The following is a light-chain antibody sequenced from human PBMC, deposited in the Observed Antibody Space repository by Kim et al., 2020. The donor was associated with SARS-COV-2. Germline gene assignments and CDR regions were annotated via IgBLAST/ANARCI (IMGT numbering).Light chain of an antibody. CDR2: AAS. J-gene: IGKJ2*01. V-gene: IGKV1-39*01. CDR1: QTISTY. Sequence: SASGGDRVTITCRASQTISTYLKWYQQKPGKAPNLLIFAASTLQSGVPSRFSGSGSGTDFTLTISSLQPEDFAIYYCQHTYSPPYTFGRGTKLEI. CDR3: QHTYSPPYT.